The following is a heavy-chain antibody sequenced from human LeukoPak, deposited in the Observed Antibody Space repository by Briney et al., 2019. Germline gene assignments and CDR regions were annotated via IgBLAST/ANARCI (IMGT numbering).Heavy chain of an antibody. Sequence: SETLSLTCTVSGGSISSYYWSWVRQPPGKGLELIGYIYYTGSTNYNPSLKSRVTISVDTSKNQFSLKLSSVTAADTAVYCCARVGYYASGSYHKTFDPWGQGTLVTVSS. CDR1: GGSISSYY. V-gene: IGHV4-59*01. J-gene: IGHJ5*02. D-gene: IGHD3-10*01. CDR2: IYYTGST. CDR3: ARVGYYASGSYHKTFDP.